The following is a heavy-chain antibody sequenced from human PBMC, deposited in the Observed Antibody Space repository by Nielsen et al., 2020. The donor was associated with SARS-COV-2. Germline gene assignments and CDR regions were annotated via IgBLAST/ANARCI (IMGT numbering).Heavy chain of an antibody. CDR2: IYSGGSST. J-gene: IGHJ4*01. D-gene: IGHD1-26*01. CDR3: AKDPSGSLYFDY. CDR1: GFTFSSYA. V-gene: IGHV3-23*03. Sequence: GGSLRLSCAASGFTFSSYAMSWVRQAPGKGLEWVSVIYSGGSSTYYADSVKGRFTISRDNSKNTLYLQMNSLRAEDTAVYYCAKDPSGSLYFDYWGQGTLVTVSS.